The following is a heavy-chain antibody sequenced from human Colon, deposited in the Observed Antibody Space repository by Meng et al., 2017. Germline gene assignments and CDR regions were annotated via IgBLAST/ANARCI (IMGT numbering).Heavy chain of an antibody. D-gene: IGHD5-18*01. J-gene: IGHJ4*02. CDR1: GYTFTSYW. CDR2: IFPGDSET. CDR3: ARRGYSYGAGAIDY. Sequence: GESLKIPCKGFGYTFTSYWIGWVRQMPGKGLDWMGIIFPGDSETRYSPSFQGQVTISADKSISTAYLQWSSLRTSDSAMYYCARRGYSYGAGAIDYWGQGTLVTVSS. V-gene: IGHV5-51*01.